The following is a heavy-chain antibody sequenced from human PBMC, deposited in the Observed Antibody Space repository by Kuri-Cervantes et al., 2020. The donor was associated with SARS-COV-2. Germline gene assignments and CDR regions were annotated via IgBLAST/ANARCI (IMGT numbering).Heavy chain of an antibody. V-gene: IGHV3-21*04. CDR3: ASGYSIDY. D-gene: IGHD3-22*01. CDR1: GFTFSSYS. CDR2: ISSSSSYI. J-gene: IGHJ4*02. Sequence: GESLKISCAASGFTFSSYSMNWVRQAPGKGLEWVSSISSSSSYIYYADSVKGRFTISRDNAKNSLYLQTNSLRAEDTAVYYCASGYSIDYWGQGTLVTVSS.